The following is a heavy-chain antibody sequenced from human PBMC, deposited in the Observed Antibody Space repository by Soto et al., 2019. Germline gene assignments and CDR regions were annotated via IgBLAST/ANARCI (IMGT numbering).Heavy chain of an antibody. V-gene: IGHV3-21*01. J-gene: IGHJ6*02. CDR1: GFTFSSYS. CDR3: ASADGGGVVGATFYYYGMDV. Sequence: EVQLVESGGGLVKPGGSLRLSCAASGFTFSSYSMNWVRQAPGKGLEWVSSISSSSTYIYYADSVKGRFTISRDNAKNSLYLQMNSLRAEDTAVYYCASADGGGVVGATFYYYGMDVWGQGTTVTVFS. D-gene: IGHD1-26*01. CDR2: ISSSSTYI.